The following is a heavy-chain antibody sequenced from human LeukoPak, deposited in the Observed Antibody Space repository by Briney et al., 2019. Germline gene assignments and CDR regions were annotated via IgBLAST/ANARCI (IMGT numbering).Heavy chain of an antibody. CDR3: VRGWGYFDY. Sequence: PSETLSLTCTVSGGSISSYYWNWIRQPPGKGLEWIGYIYYSGSTSYNPSLKSRVTISVDTSKSQFSLKLSSVTAADTAVYYCVRGWGYFDYWGQGTLVTVSS. D-gene: IGHD3-10*01. CDR1: GGSISSYY. CDR2: IYYSGST. V-gene: IGHV4-59*01. J-gene: IGHJ4*02.